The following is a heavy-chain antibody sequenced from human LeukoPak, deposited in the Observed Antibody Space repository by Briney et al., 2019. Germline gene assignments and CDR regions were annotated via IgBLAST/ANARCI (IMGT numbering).Heavy chain of an antibody. V-gene: IGHV3-7*05. Sequence: GGSLRLSCEVSGFTFSSFWMNWVRQAPGKGLEWVANINQDGSEKWYVDSVKGRFTISRDNAKNSVFLQMNSLRAEDTAVYYCASDATPPGIIFDYWGQGTLVTVSS. J-gene: IGHJ4*02. CDR1: GFTFSSFW. D-gene: IGHD3-16*01. CDR2: INQDGSEK. CDR3: ASDATPPGIIFDY.